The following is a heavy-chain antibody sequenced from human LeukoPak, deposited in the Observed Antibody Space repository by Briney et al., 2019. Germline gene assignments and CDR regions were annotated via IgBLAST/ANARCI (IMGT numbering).Heavy chain of an antibody. D-gene: IGHD3-16*02. V-gene: IGHV3-30*18. J-gene: IGHJ4*02. CDR3: AKELYVWGTYRTNFDS. CDR1: GFTFSNYG. CDR2: ISYDESNK. Sequence: GGSLRLSCAASGFTFSNYGMHWVRQAPGKGLERVAVISYDESNKYYGDSVKGRFTISRDNSKNTLYLQMNSLRAEDTAVYYCAKELYVWGTYRTNFDSWGQGTLVTVSS.